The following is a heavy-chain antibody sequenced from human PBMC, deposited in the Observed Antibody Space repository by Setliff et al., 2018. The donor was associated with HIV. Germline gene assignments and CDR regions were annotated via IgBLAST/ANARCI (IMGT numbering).Heavy chain of an antibody. V-gene: IGHV1-69*06. Sequence: SVKVSCKASGGTFSSYAISWVRQAPGQGLEWMGGIIPISGTVNYAQKFWGRVTITADKSTSTAYMELSSLRSEDTAVYYCASAASQTGYGDYDSPRIYYYYYMDVWGKGTTVTVSS. CDR3: ASAASQTGYGDYDSPRIYYYYYMDV. J-gene: IGHJ6*03. D-gene: IGHD4-17*01. CDR1: GGTFSSYA. CDR2: IIPISGTV.